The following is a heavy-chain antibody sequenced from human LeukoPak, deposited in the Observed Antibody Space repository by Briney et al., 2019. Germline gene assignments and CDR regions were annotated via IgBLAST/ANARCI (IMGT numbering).Heavy chain of an antibody. J-gene: IGHJ6*02. D-gene: IGHD1-7*01. CDR1: GGSISSSSYY. V-gene: IGHV4-39*07. CDR3: ARDNWNYGSSMDV. Sequence: SETLSLTCTVSGGSISSSSYYWGWIRQPPGKGLEWIGDISYSGSTYYNPSLKSRVTISVDTSKNQFSLKLSSVTAADTAVYHCARDNWNYGSSMDVWGQGTTVTVSS. CDR2: ISYSGST.